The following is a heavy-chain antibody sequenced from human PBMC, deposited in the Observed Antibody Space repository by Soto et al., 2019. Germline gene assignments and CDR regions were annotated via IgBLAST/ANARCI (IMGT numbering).Heavy chain of an antibody. CDR1: GGSFSGYY. Sequence: PSETLSLTCPVYGGSFSGYYWSWIRQPPGKGLEWIGEINHSGSTNYNPSLKSRVTISVDTSKNQFSLKLSSVTAADTAVYYCATLARRDGYNFWGQGTLVTVSS. CDR3: ATLARRDGYNF. CDR2: INHSGST. J-gene: IGHJ4*02. V-gene: IGHV4-34*01. D-gene: IGHD5-12*01.